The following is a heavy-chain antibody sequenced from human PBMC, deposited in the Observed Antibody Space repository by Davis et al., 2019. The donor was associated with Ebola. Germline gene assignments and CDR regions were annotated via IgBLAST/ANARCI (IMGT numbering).Heavy chain of an antibody. J-gene: IGHJ3*02. V-gene: IGHV2-70*04. CDR3: ARSMYDAFDI. Sequence: SGPTLVKPTQTLTLTCTFSGLSVSSTGMRVSWFRQPPGKALEWLARIDWDDDKFYRASLKTRLTISKDTSKNQVVLTMTNMDPVDTATYYCARSMYDAFDIWGQGTMVTVSS. D-gene: IGHD2-8*01. CDR2: IDWDDDK. CDR1: GLSVSSTGMR.